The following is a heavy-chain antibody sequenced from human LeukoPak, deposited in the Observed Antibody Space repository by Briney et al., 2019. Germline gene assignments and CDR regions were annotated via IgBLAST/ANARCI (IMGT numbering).Heavy chain of an antibody. V-gene: IGHV4-31*03. Sequence: PSETLSLTCTVSGGSISSGGYYWSWIRQHPGKGLEWIGYIYYSGSTYYNPSLKSRVTISVDTSKNQFSLKLSSVTAADTAVYYCARGDHDYSNYNYWFDPWGQGTLVTVSS. J-gene: IGHJ5*02. CDR2: IYYSGST. CDR3: ARGDHDYSNYNYWFDP. D-gene: IGHD4-11*01. CDR1: GGSISSGGYY.